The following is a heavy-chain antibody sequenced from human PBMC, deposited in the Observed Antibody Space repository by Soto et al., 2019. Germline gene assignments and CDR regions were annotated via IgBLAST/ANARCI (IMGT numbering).Heavy chain of an antibody. CDR1: GFIFSSYV. Sequence: QVQVVESGGGVVQPGKSLRLSCAASGFIFSSYVMHWVRQAPGKGLEWLAVISYDGNNKYYADSVKGRFTISRDNSDNTLFLQMHSLRREDTAVYYCARDTGNDFWGGLTPFDPWGPGTLVTVSS. J-gene: IGHJ5*02. D-gene: IGHD3-3*01. CDR2: ISYDGNNK. V-gene: IGHV3-30-3*01. CDR3: ARDTGNDFWGGLTPFDP.